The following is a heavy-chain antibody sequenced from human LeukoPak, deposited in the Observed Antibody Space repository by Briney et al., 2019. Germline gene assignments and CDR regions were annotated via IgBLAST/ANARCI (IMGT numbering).Heavy chain of an antibody. CDR3: ARDKEGMNDY. J-gene: IGHJ4*02. V-gene: IGHV3-53*01. CDR1: GFTVSGSS. CDR2: IYGGGST. Sequence: GGSLRLSCAAPGFTVSGSSMSWVRQAPGKGLEWVSVIYGGGSTFYADSVKGRFTISRDNSKNTLYLQMNSLRAEDTAVYYCARDKEGMNDYWGQGTLVTVSS.